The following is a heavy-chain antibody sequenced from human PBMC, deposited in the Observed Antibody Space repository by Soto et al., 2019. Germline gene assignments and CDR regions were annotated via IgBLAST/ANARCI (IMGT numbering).Heavy chain of an antibody. J-gene: IGHJ5*02. CDR3: AKDAISGDGIWLMDS. Sequence: GGSLRLSCAASGFTFRNYAMTWARQAPGKGLEWVSSLLRSGSSAYYADSVRGRFTISSDTSASSLYLQMDNLRAEDTAIYYCAKDAISGDGIWLMDSWGQGTVVTVSS. V-gene: IGHV3-23*01. CDR2: LLRSGSSA. D-gene: IGHD4-17*01. CDR1: GFTFRNYA.